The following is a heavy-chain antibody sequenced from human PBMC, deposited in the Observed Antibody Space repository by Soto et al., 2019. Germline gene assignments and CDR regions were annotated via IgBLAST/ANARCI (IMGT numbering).Heavy chain of an antibody. CDR1: GYTFTSYA. V-gene: IGHV1-3*01. D-gene: IGHD6-19*01. Sequence: QVQLMQSGAEVKKPGASVKVSCKTSGYTFTSYAVHWARQAPGQRLEWMGWINAGNGNTEYSQKFQGRVTFTRDTSASTAHMELSSLRSEDTAVYYCVAVDYGDYWGQGTLVTVSS. CDR2: INAGNGNT. CDR3: VAVDYGDY. J-gene: IGHJ4*02.